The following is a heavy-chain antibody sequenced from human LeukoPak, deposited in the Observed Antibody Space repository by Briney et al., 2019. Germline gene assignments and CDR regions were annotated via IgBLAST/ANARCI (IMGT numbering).Heavy chain of an antibody. CDR3: ASSYSSGWWGGYYYYGMDV. CDR1: GGSISSYY. Sequence: SETLSLTCTVSGGSISSYYWSWIRQPPGKGLEWLGYIYYSGSTNYNPSLKSRVTISVDTSKNQFSLKLSSVTAADTAVYYCASSYSSGWWGGYYYYGMDVWGQGTTVTVSS. V-gene: IGHV4-59*08. J-gene: IGHJ6*02. CDR2: IYYSGST. D-gene: IGHD6-19*01.